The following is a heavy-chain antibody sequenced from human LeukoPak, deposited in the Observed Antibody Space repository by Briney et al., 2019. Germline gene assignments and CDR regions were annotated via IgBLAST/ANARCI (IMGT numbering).Heavy chain of an antibody. V-gene: IGHV3-23*01. CDR1: GFTLSTYS. CDR3: AKDVGKWESLHFFDY. Sequence: GGSLRLSCAASGFTLSTYSMNWVRQAPGKGLEWISGISGSGASTYYADSVKGRFTISRDDSRNTPYLQMNSLRGDDTAVYYCAKDVGKWESLHFFDYWGQGTLVTVSS. J-gene: IGHJ4*02. CDR2: ISGSGAST. D-gene: IGHD1-26*01.